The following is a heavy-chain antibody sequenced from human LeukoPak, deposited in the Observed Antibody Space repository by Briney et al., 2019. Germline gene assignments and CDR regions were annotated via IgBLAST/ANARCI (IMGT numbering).Heavy chain of an antibody. J-gene: IGHJ4*02. CDR1: GFTFDDYV. Sequence: PGGSLRLSCAASGFTFDDYVMHWVRHAPGKGLEWVSGITWNSDTIAYADSVKGRFTISRDNAKNSLYLQMNSLRAEDMAVYYCVKRWTGTTIGQQDYWGQGTLVTVSS. CDR3: VKRWTGTTIGQQDY. V-gene: IGHV3-9*03. D-gene: IGHD1-1*01. CDR2: ITWNSDTI.